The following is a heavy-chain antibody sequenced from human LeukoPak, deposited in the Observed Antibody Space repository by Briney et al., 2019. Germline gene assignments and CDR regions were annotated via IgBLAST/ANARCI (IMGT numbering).Heavy chain of an antibody. J-gene: IGHJ4*02. D-gene: IGHD2-15*01. V-gene: IGHV5-51*01. CDR2: IYPGDSNT. CDR1: GYSFTTYW. CDR3: TRRSCSGGRCYDY. Sequence: GESLKISCKGSGYSFTTYWIGWVRQMPGKGLEWMGIIYPGDSNTRYSPSFQGQVTLAADKSISTAYLQWSSLKASDTAVYYCTRRSCSGGRCYDYWGQGTLVTVSS.